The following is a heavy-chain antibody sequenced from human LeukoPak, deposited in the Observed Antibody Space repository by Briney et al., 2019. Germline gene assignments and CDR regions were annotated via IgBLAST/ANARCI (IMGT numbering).Heavy chain of an antibody. D-gene: IGHD6-13*01. CDR2: IYYSGST. CDR1: GVSISSSSYY. CDR3: ATGYTSNCPYN. Sequence: SETLSLTCTVSGVSISSSSYYWGWIRQPPGKGLEWIGTIYYSGSTYYNPSLKSRVTISVDTSKDQFSLKLRSVTAADTAVYYCATGYTSNCPYNWGQGTLVTVSS. V-gene: IGHV4-39*01. J-gene: IGHJ4*02.